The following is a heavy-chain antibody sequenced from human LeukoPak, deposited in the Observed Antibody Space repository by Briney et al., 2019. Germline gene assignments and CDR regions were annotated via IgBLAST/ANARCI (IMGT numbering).Heavy chain of an antibody. Sequence: GGSLRLSCAASGFTFSSYAMHWVRQAPGKGLEWVAVISYDGSNKYYADSVKGRFTISRDNSKNTLYLQMNSLRAEDTAVYYCAKGHMTTVTHFDYWGQGTLVTVSS. CDR3: AKGHMTTVTHFDY. V-gene: IGHV3-30-3*01. J-gene: IGHJ4*02. D-gene: IGHD4-17*01. CDR2: ISYDGSNK. CDR1: GFTFSSYA.